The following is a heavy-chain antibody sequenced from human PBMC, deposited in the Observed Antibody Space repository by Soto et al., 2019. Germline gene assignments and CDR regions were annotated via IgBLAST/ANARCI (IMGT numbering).Heavy chain of an antibody. J-gene: IGHJ1*01. CDR3: ARGGTTVVTGRQH. V-gene: IGHV1-69*02. Sequence: SVKVSCKASGGTFSSYTISWVRQAPEQGLEWMGRIIPILGIANYAQKCQGRVTITADKSTSTAYMELSSLRSEDTAVFYCARGGTTVVTGRQHWGQGTLITVSS. CDR2: IIPILGIA. CDR1: GGTFSSYT. D-gene: IGHD4-17*01.